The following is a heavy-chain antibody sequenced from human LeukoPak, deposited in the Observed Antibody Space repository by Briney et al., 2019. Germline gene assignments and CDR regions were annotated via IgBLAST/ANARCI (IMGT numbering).Heavy chain of an antibody. CDR2: MNPNSGNT. CDR1: GYTFTSYD. V-gene: IGHV1-8*01. CDR3: ARAVRVSSSWYLISGPSYFDY. Sequence: ASVKVSCKASGYTFTSYDINWVRQATGQGLEWMGWMNPNSGNTGYAQKFQGRVTMTRNTSISTAYMELSSLRSEDTAVYYCARAVRVSSSWYLISGPSYFDYWGQGTLVTVSS. D-gene: IGHD6-13*01. J-gene: IGHJ4*02.